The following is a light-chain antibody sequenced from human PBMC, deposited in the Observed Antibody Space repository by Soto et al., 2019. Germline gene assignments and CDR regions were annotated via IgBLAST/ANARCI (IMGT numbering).Light chain of an antibody. Sequence: EIVLTQSPATLSLSPGDRATLSCRASQSVSSYLAWYQQKPGQAPRLLIYDASNRATGIPARFSGSGSGTDFTLTISSLEPEDFAVYYCQQRSNWPPGGTFGGGTKVEIK. CDR3: QQRSNWPPGGT. CDR1: QSVSSY. J-gene: IGKJ4*01. V-gene: IGKV3-11*01. CDR2: DAS.